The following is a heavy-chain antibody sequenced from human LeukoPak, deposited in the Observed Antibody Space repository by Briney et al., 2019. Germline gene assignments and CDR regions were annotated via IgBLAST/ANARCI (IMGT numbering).Heavy chain of an antibody. J-gene: IGHJ4*02. V-gene: IGHV3-48*03. CDR1: GFTFSSYE. CDR3: ARLGGGLVIGGEQDY. Sequence: GGSLRLSCAASGFTFSSYEMNWVRQAPGKGLEWVSYISSSGSTIYYADSVKGRFTISRDNAKNSLYLQMNSLRAEDTVVYYCARLGGGLVIGGEQDYWGQGTLVTVSS. CDR2: ISSSGSTI. D-gene: IGHD3/OR15-3a*01.